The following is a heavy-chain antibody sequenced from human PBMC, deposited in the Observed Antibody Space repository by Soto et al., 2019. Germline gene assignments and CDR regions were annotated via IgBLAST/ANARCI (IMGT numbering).Heavy chain of an antibody. J-gene: IGHJ4*02. CDR3: AKDLLITFGGGIFDY. CDR2: ISGSGGST. CDR1: GFTFSSYA. V-gene: IGHV3-23*01. Sequence: EVQLLESGGGLVQPGGSLRPSCAASGFTFSSYAMSWVRQAPGKGLEWVSAISGSGGSTYYADSVKGRFTISRDNSKNTLYLQMNSLRAEDTAVYYCAKDLLITFGGGIFDYWGQGTLVTVSS. D-gene: IGHD3-16*01.